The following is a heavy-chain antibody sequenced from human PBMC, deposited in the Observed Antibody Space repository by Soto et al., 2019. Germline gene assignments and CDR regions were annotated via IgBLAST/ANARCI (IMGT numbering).Heavy chain of an antibody. Sequence: GGSLRLSCAASGFTLSGSAMHWVRQASGKGLEWVGRIRSKANSYATAYAASVKGRFTISRDDSKNTAYLQMNSLKTEDTAVYYCTTSQSIAGPWGQGTLVTVS. CDR2: IRSKANSYAT. J-gene: IGHJ5*02. CDR3: TTSQSIAGP. V-gene: IGHV3-73*01. D-gene: IGHD6-6*01. CDR1: GFTLSGSA.